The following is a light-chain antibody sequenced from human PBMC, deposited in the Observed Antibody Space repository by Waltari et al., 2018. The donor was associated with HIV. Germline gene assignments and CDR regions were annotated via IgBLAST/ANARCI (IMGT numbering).Light chain of an antibody. CDR1: QSISNF. J-gene: IGKJ4*01. V-gene: IGKV1-39*01. CDR2: AAS. Sequence: DIQMTQSPSSLSASVGDRVTITCRASQSISNFLNWYQQNPGKAPKLVIYAASRLQGGVPSRFSGSGSGTDFTLTISSLQPEDFATYYCQQSYTTPPAFGGGTNVQI. CDR3: QQSYTTPPA.